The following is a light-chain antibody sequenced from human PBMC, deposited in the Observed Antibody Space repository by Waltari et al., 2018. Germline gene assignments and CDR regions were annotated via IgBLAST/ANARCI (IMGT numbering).Light chain of an antibody. CDR1: SRDVGSHDY. V-gene: IGLV2-14*03. Sequence: QSALSQPASLSGSPGQSITISCTGASRDVGSHDYVSWYQQHPGKAPKLIIRDVNNRPSGVSNRFSGSKSGNTASLTISGLQAEDEADYYCSSYSTSSSLILFGEGTKVTVL. CDR3: SSYSTSSSLIL. CDR2: DVN. J-gene: IGLJ2*01.